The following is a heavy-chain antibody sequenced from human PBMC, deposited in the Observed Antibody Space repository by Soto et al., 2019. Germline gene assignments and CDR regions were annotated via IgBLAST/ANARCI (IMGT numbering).Heavy chain of an antibody. Sequence: PSETLSLTCTVSGGSISSGGYYWSWIRQHPGKGLEWIGYIYCSGSTYYNPSLKSRVTISVDTSKNQFSLKLSSVTAADTAVYYCARSIAARRPLPSGMDVWGQGTRSPSP. J-gene: IGHJ6*02. V-gene: IGHV4-31*03. CDR2: IYCSGST. CDR3: ARSIAARRPLPSGMDV. D-gene: IGHD6-6*01. CDR1: GGSISSGGYY.